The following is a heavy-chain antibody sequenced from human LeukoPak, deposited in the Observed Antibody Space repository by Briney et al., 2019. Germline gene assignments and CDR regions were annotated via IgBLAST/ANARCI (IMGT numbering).Heavy chain of an antibody. J-gene: IGHJ6*03. D-gene: IGHD6-25*01. CDR2: ISGSGGST. CDR1: GFTFSSYA. Sequence: GGSLRLSCAASGFTFSSYAMSWVRQAPGKGLEWVSAISGSGGSTYYADSVKGRSTISRDNSKNTLYLQMNSLRAEDTAVYYCAKDVPPAPYYYYYYMDVWGKGTTVTVSS. V-gene: IGHV3-23*01. CDR3: AKDVPPAPYYYYYYMDV.